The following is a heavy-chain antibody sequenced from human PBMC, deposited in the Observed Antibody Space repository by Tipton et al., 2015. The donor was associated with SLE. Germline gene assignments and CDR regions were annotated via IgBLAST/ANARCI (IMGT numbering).Heavy chain of an antibody. D-gene: IGHD2-15*01. V-gene: IGHV3-7*01. CDR2: IKQDGSEK. CDR3: ARERDPIVVVVAASAAFDI. J-gene: IGHJ3*02. CDR1: GFTFSSYW. Sequence: GSLRLSCAASGFTFSSYWMSWVRQAPGKGLEWGANIKQDGSEKYYVDSVKGRFTISRDNAKNSLYLQMNSLRAEDTAVYYCARERDPIVVVVAASAAFDIWGQGTMVTVSS.